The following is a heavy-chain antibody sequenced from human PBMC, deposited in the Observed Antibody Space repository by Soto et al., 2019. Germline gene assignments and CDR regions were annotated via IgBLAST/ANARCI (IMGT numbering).Heavy chain of an antibody. CDR2: IYYSGYT. D-gene: IGHD3-22*01. J-gene: IGHJ4*02. CDR3: ARLTYYDSTGYFGS. CDR1: GGSISSYY. V-gene: IGHV4-59*01. Sequence: SETLSLTCTVSGGSISSYYWTWIRQPPGRGLEWIGYIYYSGYTNYNPSLKSRVTMSVDTSMNRFSLKLSSVTAADTAAYYCARLTYYDSTGYFGSWGQGTLVTVSS.